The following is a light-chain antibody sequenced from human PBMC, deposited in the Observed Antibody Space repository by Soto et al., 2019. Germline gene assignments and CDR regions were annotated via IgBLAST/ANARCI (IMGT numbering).Light chain of an antibody. CDR1: QGISSW. J-gene: IGKJ4*01. V-gene: IGKV1-12*01. CDR2: AAS. CDR3: QQANSFPRT. Sequence: DIQMTQSPSSVSASVGDRVTITCRASQGISSWLGWYQQKPGKAPKLLIYAASSVQSGVPSRFSGSGSGTDFPITISSLHPEDSANYYYQQANSFPRTFGGGTKVEIK.